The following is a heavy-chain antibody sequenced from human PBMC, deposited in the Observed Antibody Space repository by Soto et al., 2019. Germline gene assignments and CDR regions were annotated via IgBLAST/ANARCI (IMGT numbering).Heavy chain of an antibody. Sequence: QVQLQESGPGLVKPSQTLSLTCTVSGGSISSGGYYWSWIRQHPGKGLEWIGYIYYNGDTYYNPSLNRRVSISIDTSKNQLSLTLTSVTAADTAVYYCARSHRDNWGSPDYLDYWGQGTLVTVSS. D-gene: IGHD7-27*01. V-gene: IGHV4-31*03. CDR2: IYYNGDT. CDR3: ARSHRDNWGSPDYLDY. J-gene: IGHJ4*02. CDR1: GGSISSGGYY.